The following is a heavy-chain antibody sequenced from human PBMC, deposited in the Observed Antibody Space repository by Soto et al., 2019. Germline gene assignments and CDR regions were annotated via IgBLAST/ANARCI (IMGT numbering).Heavy chain of an antibody. D-gene: IGHD6-19*01. V-gene: IGHV4-59*01. CDR3: ARVGYSSGWYTYYYYYMDV. Sequence: SETLSLTCTVSGGSISSYYWSWIRQPPGKGLEWIGYIYYSGSTNYNPSLKSRVTISVDTSKNQFSLKLSSVTAADTAVYYCARVGYSSGWYTYYYYYMDVWGKGTTVTVSS. CDR1: GGSISSYY. J-gene: IGHJ6*03. CDR2: IYYSGST.